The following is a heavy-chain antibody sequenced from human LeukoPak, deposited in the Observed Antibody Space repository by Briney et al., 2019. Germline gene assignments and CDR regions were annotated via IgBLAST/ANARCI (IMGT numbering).Heavy chain of an antibody. CDR2: IYYSGST. J-gene: IGHJ4*02. CDR3: ARGGSGYDSFDY. Sequence: SETLSLTCTVSGGSISSSSYYWGWIRQPPGKGLEWIGSIYYSGSTYYNPSLNSRITISVDTSKNQFSLKLSSVTAADTAVYYCARGGSGYDSFDYWGQGTLVTVSS. CDR1: GGSISSSSYY. D-gene: IGHD5-12*01. V-gene: IGHV4-39*07.